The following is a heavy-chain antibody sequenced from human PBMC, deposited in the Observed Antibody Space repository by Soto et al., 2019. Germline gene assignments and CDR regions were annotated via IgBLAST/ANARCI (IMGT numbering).Heavy chain of an antibody. V-gene: IGHV3-23*01. Sequence: LRLSCAASEITLSTYDMNWVRQAPGKGLEWVSGISGSGATTYYADSVKGRFTISRDNSKNTLLLQMNSLRAEDTAIYYCAKLSTYSYGHYWGQGTLVTVSS. CDR3: AKLSTYSYGHY. CDR1: EITLSTYD. CDR2: ISGSGATT. D-gene: IGHD5-18*01. J-gene: IGHJ4*02.